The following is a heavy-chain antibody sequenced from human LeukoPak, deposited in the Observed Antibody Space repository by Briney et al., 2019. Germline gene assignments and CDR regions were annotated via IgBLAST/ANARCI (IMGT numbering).Heavy chain of an antibody. Sequence: SETLSLTCTVSGGSISSSSYYWGWIRQPPGKGLEWIGSIYYSGSTYYNPSLKSRVTISVDTSKNQFSLKLSSVTAADTAVYYCARRNYYGSGSQDYWGQGTLVTVSS. CDR3: ARRNYYGSGSQDY. D-gene: IGHD3-10*01. V-gene: IGHV4-39*01. CDR2: IYYSGST. CDR1: GGSISSSSYY. J-gene: IGHJ4*02.